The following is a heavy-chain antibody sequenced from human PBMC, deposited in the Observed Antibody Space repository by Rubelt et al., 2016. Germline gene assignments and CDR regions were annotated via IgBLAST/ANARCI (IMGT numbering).Heavy chain of an antibody. CDR2: IIPILGIA. CDR1: GGTFSSYA. D-gene: IGHD6-13*01. J-gene: IGHJ4*02. V-gene: IGHV1-69*04. CDR3: ARDLGGFIAAAGTRAPKNDY. Sequence: QVQLVQSGAEVKKPGSSVKVSCKASGGTFSSYAISWVRQAPGQGLEWMGRIIPILGIANYAQKFQGRVTITADKSTSTAYMELSSLRSEDTAVYYCARDLGGFIAAAGTRAPKNDYWGQGTLVTVSS.